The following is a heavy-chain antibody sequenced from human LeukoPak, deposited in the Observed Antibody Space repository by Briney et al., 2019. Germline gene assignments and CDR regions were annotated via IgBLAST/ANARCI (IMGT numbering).Heavy chain of an antibody. CDR3: ARGAGLATTSWAY. CDR2: IYYSGST. J-gene: IGHJ4*02. Sequence: PSETLSLTCTVSGGSISSYYWSWIRQPPGKGLEWVGYIYYSGSTNYNPSLKSRVTISVDTSKNQFSLKLSSVTAADTAVYYCARGAGLATTSWAYWGQGTLVTVSS. V-gene: IGHV4-59*01. D-gene: IGHD5-12*01. CDR1: GGSISSYY.